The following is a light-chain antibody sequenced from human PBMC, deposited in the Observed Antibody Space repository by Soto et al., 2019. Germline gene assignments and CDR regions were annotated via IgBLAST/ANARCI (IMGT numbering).Light chain of an antibody. Sequence: QSALTQPASVSGSPGQSITISCTGTSSDVGGYNYVSWYQQHPDKASKLMIYEVSNRPSGVSNRFSGSKSGNTASLAISGLQAEDEADYYCTSYTSSSTLVFGGGTKLTVL. CDR3: TSYTSSSTLV. CDR1: SSDVGGYNY. J-gene: IGLJ2*01. V-gene: IGLV2-14*01. CDR2: EVS.